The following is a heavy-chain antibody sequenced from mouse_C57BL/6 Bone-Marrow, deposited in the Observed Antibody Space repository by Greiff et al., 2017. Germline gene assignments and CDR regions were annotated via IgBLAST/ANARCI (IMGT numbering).Heavy chain of an antibody. CDR2: IRNKANGYTT. J-gene: IGHJ4*01. CDR3: ASLITTVVAPYYAMDY. CDR1: GFTFPDYY. V-gene: IGHV7-3*01. Sequence: EVQGVESGGGLVQPGGSLSLSCAASGFTFPDYYMSWVRQPPGKALEWLGFIRNKANGYTTEYSASVKGRFTISKDNSQSILYLQMNALRAEDSATYYCASLITTVVAPYYAMDYWGKGTSVTVAS. D-gene: IGHD1-1*01.